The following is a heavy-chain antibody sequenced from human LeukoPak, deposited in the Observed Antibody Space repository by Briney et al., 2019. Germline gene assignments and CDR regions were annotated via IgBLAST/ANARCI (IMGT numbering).Heavy chain of an antibody. CDR2: IYYSGST. Sequence: SETLSLTCTVSGGSISSYYWSWIRQPAGKGLEWIGSIYYSGSTYYNPSLKSRVTISVDTSKNQFSLKLSSVTAADTAVYYCARDGYYGFFDYWGQGTLVTVSS. CDR3: ARDGYYGFFDY. CDR1: GGSISSYY. V-gene: IGHV4-59*12. D-gene: IGHD3-10*01. J-gene: IGHJ4*02.